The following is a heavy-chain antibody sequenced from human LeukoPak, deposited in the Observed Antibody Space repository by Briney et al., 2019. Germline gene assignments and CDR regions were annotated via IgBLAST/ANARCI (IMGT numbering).Heavy chain of an antibody. CDR2: LNPSGGST. J-gene: IGHJ2*01. CDR3: ARGGVRDTSGWSNWYFDL. V-gene: IGHV1-46*01. Sequence: ASVKVSCKASGYTFTGYYIHWVRQAPGQGLEWMGILNPSGGSTTYAQKFQGSVTMTRDTSTSTVYMELSSLRSEDTAVYYCARGGVRDTSGWSNWYFDLWGRGTLVTVSS. CDR1: GYTFTGYY. D-gene: IGHD3-22*01.